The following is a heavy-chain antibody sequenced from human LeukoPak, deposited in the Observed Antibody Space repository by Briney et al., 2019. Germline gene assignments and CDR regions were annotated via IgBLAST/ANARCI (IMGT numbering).Heavy chain of an antibody. V-gene: IGHV4-30-2*01. CDR1: GGSISSGGYS. CDR3: AGDVVVPAAPQIGYYYYYGMDV. CDR2: INHSGST. Sequence: SETLSLTCAVSGGSISSGGYSWSWIRQPPGKGLEWIGEINHSGSTNYNPSLKSRVTISVDTSKNQFSLKLSSVTAADTAVYYCAGDVVVPAAPQIGYYYYYGMDVWGQGATVTVSS. D-gene: IGHD2-2*01. J-gene: IGHJ6*02.